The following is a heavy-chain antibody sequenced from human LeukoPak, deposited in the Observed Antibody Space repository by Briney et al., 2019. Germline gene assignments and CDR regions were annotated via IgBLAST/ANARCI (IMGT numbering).Heavy chain of an antibody. J-gene: IGHJ4*02. D-gene: IGHD4-17*01. CDR3: ARDDYGRIDY. Sequence: PSQTLSLTCTVSGGSISSGDYYWSWISQPPGKGLEWIGYIYYSGSTYYNPSLESRVTISVDTSKNQFSLKLSSVTAADTAVYYCARDDYGRIDYWGQGTLVTVSS. CDR2: IYYSGST. V-gene: IGHV4-30-4*01. CDR1: GGSISSGDYY.